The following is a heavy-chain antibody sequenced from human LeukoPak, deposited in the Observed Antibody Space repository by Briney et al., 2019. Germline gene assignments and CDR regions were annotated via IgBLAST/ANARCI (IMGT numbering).Heavy chain of an antibody. Sequence: PGRSLRLSCAASGFTFSSYGMHWVRQAPGKGLEWVAVIWYDGSNKYYADSVKGRFTISRDNSKNTLYLQMNSLRAEDTAVYYCARDQTVGVVYYYGMDVWGQGTTVTVSS. V-gene: IGHV3-33*01. D-gene: IGHD3-3*01. J-gene: IGHJ6*02. CDR2: IWYDGSNK. CDR3: ARDQTVGVVYYYGMDV. CDR1: GFTFSSYG.